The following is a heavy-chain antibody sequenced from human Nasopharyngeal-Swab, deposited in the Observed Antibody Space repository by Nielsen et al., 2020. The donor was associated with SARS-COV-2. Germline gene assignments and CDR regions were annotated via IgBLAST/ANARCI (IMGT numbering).Heavy chain of an antibody. Sequence: SETLSLTCTVSAGSISSGGYYWSWIRQRPGKGLEWIGYIYYSGITYYTPSLTSRVTISVDPSKNQFSLKLSSVTAADTAVYYCARVEGDYYGSGSYFEPLLFDYWGQGTLVTVSS. CDR3: ARVEGDYYGSGSYFEPLLFDY. V-gene: IGHV4-31*03. J-gene: IGHJ4*02. D-gene: IGHD3-10*01. CDR1: AGSISSGGYY. CDR2: IYYSGIT.